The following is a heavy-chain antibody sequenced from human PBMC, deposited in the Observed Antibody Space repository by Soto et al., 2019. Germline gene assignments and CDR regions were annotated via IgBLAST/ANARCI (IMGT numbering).Heavy chain of an antibody. CDR1: GGNFSIYA. CDR3: ARGGSDRDY. Sequence: SVKVACKASGGNFSIYAVTWVRQAPGQGLEWMGGIIPMIGSTNYAEKFQGRVTITADEFTSTAYMELNSLRSEDTAVYYCARGGSDRDYWGQGTLVTVSS. CDR2: IIPMIGST. J-gene: IGHJ4*02. V-gene: IGHV1-69*13.